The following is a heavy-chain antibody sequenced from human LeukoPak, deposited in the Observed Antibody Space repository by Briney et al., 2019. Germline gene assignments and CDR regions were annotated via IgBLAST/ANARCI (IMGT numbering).Heavy chain of an antibody. D-gene: IGHD3-9*01. CDR1: GYSFTSYW. V-gene: IGHV5-51*01. Sequence: GGSLKISCKGSGYSFTSYWIGWVRQMPGKGLEWMGIIYPGDSDTRYSPSFQGQVTISADKSISTAYLQWSSLKASDTAMYYCARGLYYDILTGHDAFDIWGQGTMVTVSS. CDR3: ARGLYYDILTGHDAFDI. CDR2: IYPGDSDT. J-gene: IGHJ3*02.